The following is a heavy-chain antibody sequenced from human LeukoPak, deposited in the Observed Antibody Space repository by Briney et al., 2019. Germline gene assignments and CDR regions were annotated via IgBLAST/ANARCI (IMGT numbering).Heavy chain of an antibody. Sequence: ASVKVTCKASGYTFTSDGISWVRQPPGQGLERMGWISANNGNTNYAQTLQGRVTMTTDTSTTTAYMELRSLRSDVTAVYYCARRIAVAGNYFDYWGQGTLVTVSS. D-gene: IGHD6-19*01. J-gene: IGHJ4*02. CDR2: ISANNGNT. V-gene: IGHV1-18*01. CDR3: ARRIAVAGNYFDY. CDR1: GYTFTSDG.